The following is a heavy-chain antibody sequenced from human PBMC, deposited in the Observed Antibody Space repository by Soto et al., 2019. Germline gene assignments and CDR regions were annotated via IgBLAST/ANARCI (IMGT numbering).Heavy chain of an antibody. CDR3: ARGDYDDANGPFSDACDI. CDR1: GFTFNSYW. Sequence: EVQLVESGGGLVQPGGSLRLSCVASGFTFNSYWMSWVRQTPGKGLEWVANIKPDGSQKWYVDSVKGRFAVSRDNAKNSLYLEIISVRVEDAAIYYCARGDYDDANGPFSDACDIWGQGTVVTVSS. V-gene: IGHV3-7*04. J-gene: IGHJ3*02. D-gene: IGHD3-16*01. CDR2: IKPDGSQK.